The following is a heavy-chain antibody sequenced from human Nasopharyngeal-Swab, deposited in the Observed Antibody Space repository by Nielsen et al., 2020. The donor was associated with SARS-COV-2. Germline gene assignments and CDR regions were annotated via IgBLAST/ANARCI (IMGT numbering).Heavy chain of an antibody. CDR3: ATVYALVYYDSSGYYY. J-gene: IGHJ4*02. Sequence: ASVKVSCKVSGYTLTELSMHWVRQAPGKGLEWRGGFDPEDGETIYAQKFQGRVTMTEDTSTDTAYMELSSLRSEDTAVYYCATVYALVYYDSSGYYYWGQGTLVTVSS. D-gene: IGHD3-22*01. CDR1: GYTLTELS. CDR2: FDPEDGET. V-gene: IGHV1-24*01.